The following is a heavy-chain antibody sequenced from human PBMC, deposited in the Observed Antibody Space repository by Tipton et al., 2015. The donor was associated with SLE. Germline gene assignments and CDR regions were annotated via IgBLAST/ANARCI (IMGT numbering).Heavy chain of an antibody. V-gene: IGHV3-7*01. Sequence: LSLTCTVSGGSISTHFWNWVRQPPGKGLEWMASIRDDGGEEYYVDSVRGRFTVSRGNAKNTLHLQMNSLRAEDTAVYYCARDGSTTSYYYNGLDVWGQGTTVTVSS. J-gene: IGHJ6*02. CDR3: ARDGSTTSYYYNGLDV. D-gene: IGHD2-15*01. CDR1: GGSISTHF. CDR2: IRDDGGEE.